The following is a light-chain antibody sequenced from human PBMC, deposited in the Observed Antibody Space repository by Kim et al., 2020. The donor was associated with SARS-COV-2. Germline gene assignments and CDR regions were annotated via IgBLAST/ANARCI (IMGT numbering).Light chain of an antibody. CDR2: AAS. Sequence: DIQMTQSPSSVSASVGVRVTITCRASQGISSWLAWYQQKPGEAPKLLIYAASRLQGGVPSRFSGSGSGTAFTLTISNLQPEDFATYYCQQASSIPLTFGGGTKLEIK. V-gene: IGKV1-12*01. CDR3: QQASSIPLT. J-gene: IGKJ4*01. CDR1: QGISSW.